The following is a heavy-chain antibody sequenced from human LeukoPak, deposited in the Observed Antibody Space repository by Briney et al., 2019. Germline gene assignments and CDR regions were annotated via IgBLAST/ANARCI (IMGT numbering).Heavy chain of an antibody. V-gene: IGHV3-64*02. J-gene: IGHJ4*02. CDR2: ISASGGST. Sequence: GGSLRLSCAASGFTFSSYAMHWVRQAPGKGLEYVSAISASGGSTYYADSEKGRITVSRDNSKNTLNLLLGSLRAEDMAVYYCARAPYYYGSAKYYFDYWGQGTLVTVSS. D-gene: IGHD3-10*01. CDR3: ARAPYYYGSAKYYFDY. CDR1: GFTFSSYA.